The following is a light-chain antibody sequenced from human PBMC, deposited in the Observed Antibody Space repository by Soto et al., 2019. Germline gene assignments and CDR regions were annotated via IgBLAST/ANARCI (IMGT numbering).Light chain of an antibody. Sequence: QSALTQPPSLSGTPGQRVTLSCSGSNSNIGRYSVNWYQHLPGTAPKILIYRDDERPSGVPDRFSGSKSGTSASLAISGLQSEDEAEYYCAAWDDNLNGPLFGGGTKLTVL. CDR1: NSNIGRYS. CDR2: RDD. CDR3: AAWDDNLNGPL. V-gene: IGLV1-44*01. J-gene: IGLJ3*02.